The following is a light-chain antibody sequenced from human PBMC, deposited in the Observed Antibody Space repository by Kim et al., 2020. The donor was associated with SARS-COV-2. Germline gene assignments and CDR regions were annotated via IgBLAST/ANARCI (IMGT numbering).Light chain of an antibody. V-gene: IGKV3-15*01. CDR3: QQYNNWHS. Sequence: RSVSPGERAALSCRASQSVSSNLAWYQQKPGQAPRLLIYGASTRATGIPARFSGSGSGTEFTLTISSLQSEDFAVYYCQQYNNWHSFGQGTKLEI. J-gene: IGKJ2*03. CDR2: GAS. CDR1: QSVSSN.